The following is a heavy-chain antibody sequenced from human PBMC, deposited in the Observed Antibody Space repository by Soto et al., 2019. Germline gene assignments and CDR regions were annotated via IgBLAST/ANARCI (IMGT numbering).Heavy chain of an antibody. CDR2: ISGSGGST. V-gene: IGHV3-23*01. D-gene: IGHD3-3*01. J-gene: IGHJ4*02. CDR3: AKARLRFLEWLPAGGFDY. CDR1: GFTFSSYA. Sequence: GGSLRLSCAASGFTFSSYAMSWVRQAPGKGLEWVSAISGSGGSTYYADSVKGRFTISRDNSKNTLYLQMNSLRAEDTAVYYCAKARLRFLEWLPAGGFDYWGQGTLVTVSS.